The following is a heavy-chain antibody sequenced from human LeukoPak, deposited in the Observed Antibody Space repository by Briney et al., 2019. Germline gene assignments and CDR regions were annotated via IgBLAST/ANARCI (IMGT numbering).Heavy chain of an antibody. CDR1: GYTFINYG. Sequence: PGGSLRLSCAASGYTFINYGINWVRQAPGQGLEWMGWISGYNGNTNYAQKFQGRVTMTTDTSTSTVYMELRSLRSDDTAVYYCAREGYGDYPDYWGQGTLVIVSS. D-gene: IGHD4-17*01. CDR2: ISGYNGNT. CDR3: AREGYGDYPDY. J-gene: IGHJ4*02. V-gene: IGHV1-18*01.